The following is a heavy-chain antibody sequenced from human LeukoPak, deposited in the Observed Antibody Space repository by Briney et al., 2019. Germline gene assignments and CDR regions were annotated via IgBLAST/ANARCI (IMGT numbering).Heavy chain of an antibody. CDR2: TSGYNGNT. Sequence: RASVKVSCKASGYTFNNYGISWVRQAPGQGLEWMGWTSGYNGNTNYAQKLQGRVTMTTDTSTSTAYMELRSLTSDDTAVYYCAREAGSSWGLDYWGQGTLVTVSS. V-gene: IGHV1-18*01. CDR1: GYTFNNYG. J-gene: IGHJ4*02. CDR3: AREAGSSWGLDY. D-gene: IGHD6-13*01.